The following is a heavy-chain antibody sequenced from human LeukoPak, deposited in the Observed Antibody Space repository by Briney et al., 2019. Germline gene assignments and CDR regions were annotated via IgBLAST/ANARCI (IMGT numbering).Heavy chain of an antibody. J-gene: IGHJ3*02. D-gene: IGHD3-22*01. CDR1: GFTVSSNY. CDR2: IYSGGST. Sequence: PGGSLRLSCAASGFTVSSNYMSWVRQAPGKGLKWVSVIYSGGSTYYADSVKGRFTISRDNSKNTLYLQMNSLRAEDTAVYYCARDVYYYDSSGYARSDAFDIWGQGTMVTVSS. V-gene: IGHV3-66*01. CDR3: ARDVYYYDSSGYARSDAFDI.